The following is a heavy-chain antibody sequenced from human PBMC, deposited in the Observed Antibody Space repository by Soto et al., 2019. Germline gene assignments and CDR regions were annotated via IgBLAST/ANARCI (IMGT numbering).Heavy chain of an antibody. V-gene: IGHV3-48*03. CDR2: ISCSGSTI. Sequence: QTGGSLRLSCAASGFTFSSYEMNWVRQAPGKGLEWVSYISCSGSTIYYADSVKGRFTITRDNAKNSLYLQMNSMRAEDTAVYYCARRDHSSPAGYYYYGMDVWGQGTTVTVSS. D-gene: IGHD6-13*01. J-gene: IGHJ6*02. CDR3: ARRDHSSPAGYYYYGMDV. CDR1: GFTFSSYE.